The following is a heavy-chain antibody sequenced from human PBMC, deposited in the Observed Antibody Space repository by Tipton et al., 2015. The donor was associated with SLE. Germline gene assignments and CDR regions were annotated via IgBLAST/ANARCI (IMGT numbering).Heavy chain of an antibody. J-gene: IGHJ3*02. CDR3: ARVAVAIDAFDI. CDR2: ISGSGGST. V-gene: IGHV3-23*01. Sequence: SLRLSCAASGFTFSSYGMSWVRQAPGKGLEWVSAISGSGGSTYYADSVKGRFTISRENAKNSLYLQMNSLRAGDTAVYYCARVAVAIDAFDIWGQGTMVTVSS. CDR1: GFTFSSYG. D-gene: IGHD6-19*01.